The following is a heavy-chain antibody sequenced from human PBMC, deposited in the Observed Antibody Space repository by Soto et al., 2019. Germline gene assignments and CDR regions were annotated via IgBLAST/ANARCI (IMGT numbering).Heavy chain of an antibody. J-gene: IGHJ6*02. CDR3: ARDNRGITMVRGVIITHGMDV. CDR2: IYSGGST. D-gene: IGHD3-10*01. V-gene: IGHV3-53*01. Sequence: GGSLRLSCAASGFTVSSNYMSWVRQAPGKGLEWVSVIYSGGSTYYADSVKGRFTISRDNSKNTLYLQMNSLRAEDTAVYYCARDNRGITMVRGVIITHGMDVWGQGTTVTVSS. CDR1: GFTVSSNY.